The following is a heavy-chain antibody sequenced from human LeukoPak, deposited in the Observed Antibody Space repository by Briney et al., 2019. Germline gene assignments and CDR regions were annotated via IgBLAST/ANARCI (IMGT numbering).Heavy chain of an antibody. V-gene: IGHV4-59*01. J-gene: IGHJ4*02. CDR1: GGSISSYY. D-gene: IGHD6-13*01. CDR3: VTGYSSSWYPF. Sequence: SETLSLTCTVSGGSISSYYWSWIRQPPGKGLGWIGYIYYSGSTNYNPSLKSRVTISVDTSKNQFSLKLSSVTAADTAVYYCVTGYSSSWYPFWGQGTLVTVSS. CDR2: IYYSGST.